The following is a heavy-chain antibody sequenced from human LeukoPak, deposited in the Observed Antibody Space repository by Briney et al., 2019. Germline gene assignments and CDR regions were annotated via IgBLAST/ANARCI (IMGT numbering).Heavy chain of an antibody. CDR3: ARLSPYSYGLAPIDY. CDR2: IYSGGNT. D-gene: IGHD5-18*01. Sequence: GGSLRHSCAASGFTVSSNYMSWVRQAPGKGLEWVSVIYSGGNTYYADSVKGRFTISRDNSKNTLYLQMNSLRAEDTAVYYCARLSPYSYGLAPIDYWGQGTLVTVSS. CDR1: GFTVSSNY. J-gene: IGHJ4*02. V-gene: IGHV3-66*04.